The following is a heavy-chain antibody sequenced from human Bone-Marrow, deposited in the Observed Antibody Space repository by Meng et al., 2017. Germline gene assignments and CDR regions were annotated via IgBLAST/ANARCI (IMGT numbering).Heavy chain of an antibody. D-gene: IGHD3-3*01. CDR2: IYWDDDN. J-gene: IGHJ5*01. CDR1: GFPLKTPGVG. V-gene: IGHV2-5*02. CDR3: AHRKEDFWPDRNNWFDP. Sequence: SGATLVKPTQTLTLTCTFSGFPLKTPGVGGGWIRQPPRKALEWLAVIYWDDDNHFSPSLKTRLTITKDTSKNQVVLTLTNMDPVDTATYYCAHRKEDFWPDRNNWFDPWGQGTLVTVSS.